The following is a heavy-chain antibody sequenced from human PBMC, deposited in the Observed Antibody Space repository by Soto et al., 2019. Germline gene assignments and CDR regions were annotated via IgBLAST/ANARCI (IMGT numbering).Heavy chain of an antibody. J-gene: IGHJ4*02. V-gene: IGHV3-48*02. CDR1: GFSLANYP. CDR3: AKGPDTNVGWPYYFES. D-gene: IGHD6-19*01. CDR2: SSPRGDTI. Sequence: GGSLRLACVASGFSLANYPMNWVRQTPGKGLEWISYSSPRGDTIYYADSVEGRFTISRDNARNSLSLHMSSLRDEDSALDYCAKGPDTNVGWPYYFESWGQGGPDTVPQ.